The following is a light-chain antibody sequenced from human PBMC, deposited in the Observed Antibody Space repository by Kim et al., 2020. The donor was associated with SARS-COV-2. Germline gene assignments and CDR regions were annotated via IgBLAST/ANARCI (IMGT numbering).Light chain of an antibody. V-gene: IGLV3-9*01. Sequence: VAPRQTGRSTCEGDNIGSKNVHWSQKRPGQAPVVVIYRDIKRPSGIPERFSGSNSGNTATLTISRTQAGDEADYYCQVWDSSAYVFGTGTKVTVL. J-gene: IGLJ1*01. CDR2: RDI. CDR1: NIGSKN. CDR3: QVWDSSAYV.